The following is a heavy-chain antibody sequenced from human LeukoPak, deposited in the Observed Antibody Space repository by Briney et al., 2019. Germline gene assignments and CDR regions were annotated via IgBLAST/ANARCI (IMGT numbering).Heavy chain of an antibody. Sequence: SETLSLTCTVSGGSISSSSYYWGWIRQPPGKGLEWIGSIYYSGSTYYNPSLKSRVTISVDTSKNQFSLKLSSVTAADTAVYYCARLRYSYGRFDYWGQGTLVTVSS. CDR2: IYYSGST. CDR1: GGSISSSSYY. V-gene: IGHV4-39*01. D-gene: IGHD5-18*01. J-gene: IGHJ4*02. CDR3: ARLRYSYGRFDY.